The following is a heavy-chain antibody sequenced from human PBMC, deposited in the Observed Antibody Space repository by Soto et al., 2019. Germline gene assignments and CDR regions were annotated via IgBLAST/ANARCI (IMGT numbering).Heavy chain of an antibody. Sequence: QLQLQESGPGLVKPSETLSLTCTVSGGSISSSSYYWGWIRQPPGKGLEWIGSIYYSGSTYYNPSLKSRVTISVDTAKNHFSLKLSSVTAADTAVYYCATQEVGGSYVYTSDPWGQGTLVTVSS. D-gene: IGHD1-26*01. CDR2: IYYSGST. V-gene: IGHV4-39*02. J-gene: IGHJ5*02. CDR3: ATQEVGGSYVYTSDP. CDR1: GGSISSSSYY.